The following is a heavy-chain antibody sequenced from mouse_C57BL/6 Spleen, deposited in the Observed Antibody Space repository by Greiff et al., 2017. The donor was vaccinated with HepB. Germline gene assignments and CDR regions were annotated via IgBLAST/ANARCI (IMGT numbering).Heavy chain of an antibody. CDR1: GYSITSGYD. D-gene: IGHD1-1*01. J-gene: IGHJ1*03. CDR2: ISYSGST. CDR3: AREGPHYYGSSHWYFDV. Sequence: EVQLQESGPGMVKPSQSLSLTCTVTGYSITSGYDWHWIRHFPGNKLEWMGYISYSGSTNYNPSLKSRISITHDTSKHHFFLKLNSVTTEDTATYYCAREGPHYYGSSHWYFDVWGTGTTVTVSS. V-gene: IGHV3-1*01.